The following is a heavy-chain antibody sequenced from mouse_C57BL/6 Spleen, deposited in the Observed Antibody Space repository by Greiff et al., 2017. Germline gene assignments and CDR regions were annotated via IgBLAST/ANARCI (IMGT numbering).Heavy chain of an antibody. CDR2: IWTGGGT. D-gene: IGHD1-1*01. CDR3: ARNYYGSSPWFAY. V-gene: IGHV2-9-1*01. Sequence: QVQLQQSGPGLVAPSQSLSITCTVSGFSLTSYAISWVRQPPGKGLEWLGVIWTGGGTNYNSALNSRLSISKDNSKSQVFLKMNSLQTDDTARYYCARNYYGSSPWFAYWGQGTLVTVSA. CDR1: GFSLTSYA. J-gene: IGHJ3*01.